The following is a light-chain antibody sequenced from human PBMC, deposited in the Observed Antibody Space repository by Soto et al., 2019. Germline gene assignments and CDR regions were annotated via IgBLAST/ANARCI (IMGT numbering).Light chain of an antibody. V-gene: IGKV3-20*01. CDR1: QSFNFNY. J-gene: IGKJ1*01. Sequence: EIVLTQSPGTLSLSPGERATLSCRASQSFNFNYLAWYQQKPGQAPRLLISRASSRAAGIPDRFSGSGSGTDFTLTISRLEPEDFAVYDCQQYGTSTWTFGQGTKVEIK. CDR2: RAS. CDR3: QQYGTSTWT.